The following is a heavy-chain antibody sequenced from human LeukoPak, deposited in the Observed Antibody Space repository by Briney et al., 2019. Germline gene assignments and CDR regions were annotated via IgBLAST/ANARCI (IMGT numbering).Heavy chain of an antibody. CDR2: IYYSGST. D-gene: IGHD3-9*01. Sequence: SQTLSLTCTVSGGSISSGDYYWSWIRQPPGKGLEWIGYIYYSGSTYYNPSLKSRVTISVDTSKNQFSLKLSSVTAADTAVYYCARSLHEQRWYYDILTGYYDYFDYWGQGTLVTVSS. CDR3: ARSLHEQRWYYDILTGYYDYFDY. V-gene: IGHV4-30-4*01. J-gene: IGHJ4*02. CDR1: GGSISSGDYY.